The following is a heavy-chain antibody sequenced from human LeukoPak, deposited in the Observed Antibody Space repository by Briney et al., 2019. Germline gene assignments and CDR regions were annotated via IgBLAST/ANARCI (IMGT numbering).Heavy chain of an antibody. Sequence: GGSLRLSCAASGFTFSSYWVHWVRQAPGKGLVWVSRINSDGSVSNYADSVKGRFTISRDNAKNTLYLQMNGLRAEDTAMYYCATQPGSDYWGQGTLVTVSS. V-gene: IGHV3-74*01. CDR2: INSDGSVS. D-gene: IGHD3-10*01. CDR1: GFTFSSYW. J-gene: IGHJ4*02. CDR3: ATQPGSDY.